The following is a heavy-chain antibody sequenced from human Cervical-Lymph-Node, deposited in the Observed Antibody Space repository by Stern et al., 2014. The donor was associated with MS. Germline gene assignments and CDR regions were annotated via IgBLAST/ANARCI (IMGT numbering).Heavy chain of an antibody. CDR3: AREVGSLSMDV. CDR1: GDTFTTYA. J-gene: IGHJ6*02. V-gene: IGHV1-69*14. D-gene: IGHD3-16*01. CDR2: ITPIFGMA. Sequence: QVQLVQSGAEVKKPGSSVKVSCKASGDTFTTYAISWVRQAPGQGLEWMGGITPIFGMADYAEKFQARGTITADKSTSTAYMELRSLRFEDTAVYYCAREVGSLSMDVWGQGTTVTVSS.